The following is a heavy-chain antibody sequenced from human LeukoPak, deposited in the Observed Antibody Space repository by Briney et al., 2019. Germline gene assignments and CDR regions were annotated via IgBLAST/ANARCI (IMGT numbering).Heavy chain of an antibody. CDR1: GYSFTSYW. J-gene: IGHJ6*02. CDR3: ARHRYYDSSGYVYYYYYGMDV. Sequence: GESLKISCKGSGYSFTSYWISWVRQMPGKGLEWMGRIDPSDSYTNYSPSFQGHVTISADKSISTAYLQWSSLRASDTAMYYCARHRYYDSSGYVYYYYYGMDVWGQGTTVTVSS. V-gene: IGHV5-10-1*01. CDR2: IDPSDSYT. D-gene: IGHD3-22*01.